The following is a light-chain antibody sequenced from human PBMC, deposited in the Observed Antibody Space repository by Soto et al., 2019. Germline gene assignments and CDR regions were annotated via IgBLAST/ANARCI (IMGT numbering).Light chain of an antibody. CDR1: SSDVGGYNY. V-gene: IGLV2-14*01. CDR2: EVN. J-gene: IGLJ3*02. Sequence: QSVLTQPASVSGSPGQSITISCTGTSSDVGGYNYVSWYQQHPGKAPKLMIYEVNNRPSGVSNRFSGSKSGNTASLTISGLQAEDEADYYCSSYTNSSTRVFGGGTKLTVL. CDR3: SSYTNSSTRV.